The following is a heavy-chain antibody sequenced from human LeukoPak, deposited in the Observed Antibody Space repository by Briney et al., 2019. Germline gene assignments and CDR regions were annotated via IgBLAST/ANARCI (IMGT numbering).Heavy chain of an antibody. CDR2: ISSSSSTI. CDR1: GFTFSSYS. V-gene: IGHV3-48*02. Sequence: GGSLRLSCAASGFTFSSYSVNWVRQAPGKGLEWVSHISSSSSTIYYGDSVKGRFTISRDNAKNSLYLQMNSLRDEDTAVYYCARERDSSSWYAFDIWGQGTMVTVSS. CDR3: ARERDSSSWYAFDI. J-gene: IGHJ3*02. D-gene: IGHD6-13*01.